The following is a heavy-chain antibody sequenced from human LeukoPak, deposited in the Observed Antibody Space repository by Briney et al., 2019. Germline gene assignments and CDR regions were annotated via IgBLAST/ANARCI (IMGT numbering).Heavy chain of an antibody. CDR2: IKQDETEK. D-gene: IGHD3-10*01. V-gene: IGHV3-7*03. Sequence: GESLRLSCTASGFTFSNFWMGWVRQAPGKGLEWVANIKQDETEKFYLGSVKGRFTISRDNAKNSLYLQMNSLRAEDTALYYCAKDADGSGSYHLFDPWGQGTLVTVSS. CDR1: GFTFSNFW. CDR3: AKDADGSGSYHLFDP. J-gene: IGHJ5*02.